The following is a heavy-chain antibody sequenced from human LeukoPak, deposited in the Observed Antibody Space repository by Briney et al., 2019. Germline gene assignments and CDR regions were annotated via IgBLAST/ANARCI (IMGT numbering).Heavy chain of an antibody. CDR2: ISGSGGST. J-gene: IGHJ4*02. CDR3: ANPSNYGPGVYYPRGVDY. D-gene: IGHD3-10*01. V-gene: IGHV3-23*01. Sequence: GGSLRLSCAASGFTFSSYAMSWVRQAPGKGLEWVSAISGSGGSTYYADSVKGRFTISRDNSKNTLYLQMNSLRAEDTAVYYCANPSNYGPGVYYPRGVDYWARGPL. CDR1: GFTFSSYA.